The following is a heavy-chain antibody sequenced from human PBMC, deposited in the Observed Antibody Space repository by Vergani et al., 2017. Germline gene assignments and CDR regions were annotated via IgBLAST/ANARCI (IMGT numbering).Heavy chain of an antibody. CDR1: GASIRSSNYY. CDR2: IYYSGST. J-gene: IGHJ2*01. V-gene: IGHV4-39*02. D-gene: IGHD2-21*01. Sequence: QLQLQESGPGLVKPSATLSLTCSVSGASIRSSNYYWGWIRQPPGKGMEWIASIYYSGSTYYNPSLKSRVSVSLDTSKNRFSLNLTSVTATDTAVYYCARSQGDYWYFDLWGPGSLVTVSS. CDR3: ARSQGDYWYFDL.